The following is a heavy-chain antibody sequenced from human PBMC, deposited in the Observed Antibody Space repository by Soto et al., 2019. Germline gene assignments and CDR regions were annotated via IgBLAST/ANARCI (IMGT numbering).Heavy chain of an antibody. J-gene: IGHJ4*02. D-gene: IGHD1-26*01. CDR3: ARVGVGATYFDY. CDR1: GGSISSYY. Sequence: PAETLSLTCTVSGGSISSYYWIWIRQPPGKGLEWIGYIYYSGSTNYNPSLKSRVTISVDTSKNQFSPKLSSVTAADTAVYYCARVGVGATYFDYWGQGTLVTVSS. CDR2: IYYSGST. V-gene: IGHV4-59*01.